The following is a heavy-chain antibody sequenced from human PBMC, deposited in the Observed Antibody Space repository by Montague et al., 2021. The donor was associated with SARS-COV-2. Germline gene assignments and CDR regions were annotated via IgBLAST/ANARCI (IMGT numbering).Heavy chain of an antibody. V-gene: IGHV4-59*02. CDR2: IYYSGST. Sequence: SETLSLTCTVSGGSVSSYYWSWIRQPPGKGLKWIGYIYYSGSTNYNPSLKSRVTISVDTSKNQFSLKLSSVTAADTAVYFCAREMGDDRIGYHPRGWFDPWGQGTLVTVSS. D-gene: IGHD3-22*01. J-gene: IGHJ5*02. CDR3: AREMGDDRIGYHPRGWFDP. CDR1: GGSVSSYY.